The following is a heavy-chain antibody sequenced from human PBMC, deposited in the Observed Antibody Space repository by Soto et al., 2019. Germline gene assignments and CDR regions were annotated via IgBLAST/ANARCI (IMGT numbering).Heavy chain of an antibody. CDR2: INSDGSST. Sequence: AGGSLRLSCAASGFTFSSYWMHWVRQAPGKGLVWVSRINSDGSSTSYADSVKGRFTISRDNAKNTLYLQMNSLRAEDTAVYYCARAMVRGVIDLYGMDVWGQGTTVTVSS. D-gene: IGHD3-10*01. J-gene: IGHJ6*02. CDR1: GFTFSSYW. CDR3: ARAMVRGVIDLYGMDV. V-gene: IGHV3-74*01.